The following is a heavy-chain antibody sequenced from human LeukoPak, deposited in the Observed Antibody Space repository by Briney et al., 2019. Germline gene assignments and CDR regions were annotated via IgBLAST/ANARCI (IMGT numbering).Heavy chain of an antibody. J-gene: IGHJ6*03. CDR3: ARELGGGSRYYYYYMDV. Sequence: GGSLRLSCAASGFTFSSYSMNWVRQAPGKGLEWVSSISTSSIYIYYADSVKGRFTISRDNARNSLYLQMNSLRAEDTAVYYCARELGGGSRYYYYYMDVWGKGTTVTVS. V-gene: IGHV3-21*01. CDR2: ISTSSIYI. CDR1: GFTFSSYS. D-gene: IGHD1-26*01.